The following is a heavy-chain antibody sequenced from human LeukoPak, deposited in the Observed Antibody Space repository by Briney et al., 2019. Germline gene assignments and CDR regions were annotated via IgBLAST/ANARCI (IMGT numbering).Heavy chain of an antibody. CDR1: GYTFTSYG. CDR3: ARDGAYYDILIGRFDY. J-gene: IGHJ4*02. D-gene: IGHD3-9*01. Sequence: ASVKVSCKASGYTFTSYGISRVRQAPGQGLEWMGWISAYNGNTNYAQKLQGRVTMTTDTSTNTAYMELRSLRSDDTAVYYCARDGAYYDILIGRFDYWGQGTLVTVSS. CDR2: ISAYNGNT. V-gene: IGHV1-18*01.